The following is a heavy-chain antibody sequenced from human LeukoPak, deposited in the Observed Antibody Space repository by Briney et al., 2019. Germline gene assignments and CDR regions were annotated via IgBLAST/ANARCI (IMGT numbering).Heavy chain of an antibody. V-gene: IGHV3-74*01. CDR1: GFTFNSHW. J-gene: IGHJ4*02. CDR2: ISADGSST. CDR3: GRDGQGSTPLDY. Sequence: GGSLRLSCAASGFTFNSHWMHWVRQAPRRGLVWVSGISADGSSTRYADSVNGRFTISRDNDKNTLYLQMNSLRAEDTAVYYCGRDGQGSTPLDYWGQGTLVTVSS. D-gene: IGHD1-26*01.